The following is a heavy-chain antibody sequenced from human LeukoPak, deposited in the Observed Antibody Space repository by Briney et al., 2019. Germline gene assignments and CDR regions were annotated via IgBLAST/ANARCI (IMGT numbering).Heavy chain of an antibody. V-gene: IGHV6-1*01. J-gene: IGHJ3*02. D-gene: IGHD5-18*01. Sequence: KPSQTLSLTCAISGDSVFSNSSWNWIRQSPSRGLEWLGRTYYRSKWYNDYGVSVKSRININPDTSKNHFSLQLSSVTPEDTAVYYRVRGGQGDGHSADEGFDIWGQGTMVIVS. CDR2: TYYRSKWYN. CDR1: GDSVFSNSS. CDR3: VRGGQGDGHSADEGFDI.